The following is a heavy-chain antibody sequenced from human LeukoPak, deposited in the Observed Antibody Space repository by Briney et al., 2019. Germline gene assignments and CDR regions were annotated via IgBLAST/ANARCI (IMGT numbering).Heavy chain of an antibody. CDR1: GYTFTGYY. J-gene: IGHJ6*03. CDR2: INPNSGGT. CDR3: ARVTTMIGARYYYYMDV. Sequence: EASVKVSCKASGYTFTGYYMHWVRQAPGQGLEWMGWINPNSGGTNYAQKFQGRVTMTRDTSISTAYMELSRLRSDDTAVYYCARVTTMIGARYYYYMDVWGKGTTVTVSS. V-gene: IGHV1-2*02. D-gene: IGHD3-22*01.